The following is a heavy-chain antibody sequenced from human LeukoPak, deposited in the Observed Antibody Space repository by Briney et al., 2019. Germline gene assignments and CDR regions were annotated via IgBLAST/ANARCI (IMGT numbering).Heavy chain of an antibody. CDR3: ARTTPYYFDY. J-gene: IGHJ4*02. D-gene: IGHD1-26*01. Sequence: GGSLRLSCAASGFTVSSNYMSWVRQAPGKGLEWVSVIYSGSSTYYADSVKGRFTISRDNSKNTLYLQMNSLRAEDTAVYYCARTTPYYFDYWGQGTLVTVSS. V-gene: IGHV3-53*01. CDR1: GFTVSSNY. CDR2: IYSGSST.